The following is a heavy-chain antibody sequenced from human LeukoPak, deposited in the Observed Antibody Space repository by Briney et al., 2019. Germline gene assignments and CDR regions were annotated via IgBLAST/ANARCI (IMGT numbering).Heavy chain of an antibody. Sequence: ASVKVSCKASGYTFTGYYMHWVRQAPGQGLAWMGWINPNSGGTNYAQKFQGRVTMTRDTSISTAYMELSRLRSDDTAVYYCARDHCSSTSCYGDFDYWGQGTLVTVSS. J-gene: IGHJ4*02. D-gene: IGHD2-2*01. CDR2: INPNSGGT. CDR1: GYTFTGYY. V-gene: IGHV1-2*02. CDR3: ARDHCSSTSCYGDFDY.